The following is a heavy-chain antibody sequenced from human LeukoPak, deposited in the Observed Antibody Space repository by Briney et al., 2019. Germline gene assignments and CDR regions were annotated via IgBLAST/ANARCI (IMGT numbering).Heavy chain of an antibody. D-gene: IGHD6-19*01. CDR2: IIADGGAT. CDR3: GKGRVSE. Sequence: GGSLRLSCAASGFPFNTLDMRWVRQAPGKGLEWVSSIIADGGATFYADSVRGRFTISRDNSRNTLDLQMNSLRVEDTAVYYCGKGRVSEWGQGTLVTVSS. J-gene: IGHJ4*02. CDR1: GFPFNTLD. V-gene: IGHV3-23*01.